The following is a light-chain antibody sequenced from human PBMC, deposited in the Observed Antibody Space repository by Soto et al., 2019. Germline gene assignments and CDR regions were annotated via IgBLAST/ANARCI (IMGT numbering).Light chain of an antibody. CDR3: VQRSTWPWT. Sequence: EIVLTQSPDTLSLSPGERATLSCRASQSVSSYLAWYQQKPGQALRLLIYDTFKRATGIPARFSGSGSGTDFTHTISSLEPEDFAVYYCVQRSTWPWTVGQGSKVEI. CDR2: DTF. V-gene: IGKV3-11*01. J-gene: IGKJ1*01. CDR1: QSVSSY.